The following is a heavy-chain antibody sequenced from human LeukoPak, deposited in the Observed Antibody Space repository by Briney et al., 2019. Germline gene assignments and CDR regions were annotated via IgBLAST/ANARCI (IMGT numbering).Heavy chain of an antibody. J-gene: IGHJ4*02. Sequence: SETLSLTCTVSGGSISSSSYYWSWIRQPAGKGLEWIGRIYVIGSTNYNPSLKSRVTITMDTSKNQFSLKLSSVTTADTAVYYCAREGWERHHFDHWGQGTLVTVSS. CDR3: AREGWERHHFDH. V-gene: IGHV4-61*02. D-gene: IGHD1-26*01. CDR2: IYVIGST. CDR1: GGSISSSSYY.